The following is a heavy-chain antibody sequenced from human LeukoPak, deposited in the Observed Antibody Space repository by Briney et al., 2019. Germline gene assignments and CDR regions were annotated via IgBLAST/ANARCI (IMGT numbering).Heavy chain of an antibody. V-gene: IGHV1-46*01. CDR1: GYTFTGYY. Sequence: GASVKVSCKASGYTFTGYYMHWVRQAPGQGLEWMGIINPSGGSTSYAQKFQGRVTMTRDTSTSTVYMELSSLRSEDTAVYYCARVDETNYSGSYKSLNFDYWGQGTLVTVSS. D-gene: IGHD1-26*01. CDR3: ARVDETNYSGSYKSLNFDY. J-gene: IGHJ4*02. CDR2: INPSGGST.